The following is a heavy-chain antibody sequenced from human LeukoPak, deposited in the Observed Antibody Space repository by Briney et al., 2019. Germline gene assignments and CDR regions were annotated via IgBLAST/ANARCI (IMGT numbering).Heavy chain of an antibody. CDR2: IYNSGST. Sequence: PSETLSLTCTVSGGSISSHYWSWIRQPPGKGLEWIGNIYNSGSTNYNPSLRSRVTISVDTSKNQFSLKLSSVTAADTAVYYCARVRYYYDSSGYVLDYWGQGTLVTVSS. V-gene: IGHV4-59*11. CDR1: GGSISSHY. CDR3: ARVRYYYDSSGYVLDY. J-gene: IGHJ4*02. D-gene: IGHD3-22*01.